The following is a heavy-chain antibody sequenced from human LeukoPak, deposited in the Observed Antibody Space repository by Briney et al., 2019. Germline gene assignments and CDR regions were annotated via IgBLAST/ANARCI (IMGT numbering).Heavy chain of an antibody. Sequence: GGYLRLSCAASGFTFSNYAMSWVRQAPGKGLEWVSTIGGSGGSTYYADSVKGRFTISRDNSKNTLYVQMKSLRAEDTAVYYCAKRSGSYYWGFDYWGQGTLVTVSS. V-gene: IGHV3-23*01. D-gene: IGHD1-26*01. CDR2: IGGSGGST. CDR3: AKRSGSYYWGFDY. J-gene: IGHJ4*02. CDR1: GFTFSNYA.